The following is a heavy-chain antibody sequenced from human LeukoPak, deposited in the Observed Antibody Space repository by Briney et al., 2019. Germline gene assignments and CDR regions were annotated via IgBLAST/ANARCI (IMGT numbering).Heavy chain of an antibody. CDR1: GLTFSRYN. V-gene: IGHV3-21*01. CDR3: ASGTVGNYALDY. J-gene: IGHJ4*02. Sequence: GGSLTHSCAASGLTFSRYNMNWVRQAPGKGLEWVSSIGTSSNNIYYTDSVKGRFTISRDNAKNSLYLQVDSLRVEDTAVYFCASGTVGNYALDYWGQGTLVTVSS. CDR2: IGTSSNNI. D-gene: IGHD1-7*01.